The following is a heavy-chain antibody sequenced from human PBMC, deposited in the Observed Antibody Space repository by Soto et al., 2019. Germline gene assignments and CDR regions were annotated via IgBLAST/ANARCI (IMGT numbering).Heavy chain of an antibody. CDR2: TYFRSKWYN. CDR1: GDSVSSNSAA. CDR3: ARGVALGYWFDP. V-gene: IGHV6-1*01. Sequence: SQTLSLTCAISGDSVSSNSAAWNWIRQSPSRGLEWLGRTYFRSKWYNDYAVSVKSRITINPDTSKNQFSPQLNSVTLEDTAVYYCARGVALGYWFDPWGQGTLVTVSS. D-gene: IGHD2-15*01. J-gene: IGHJ5*02.